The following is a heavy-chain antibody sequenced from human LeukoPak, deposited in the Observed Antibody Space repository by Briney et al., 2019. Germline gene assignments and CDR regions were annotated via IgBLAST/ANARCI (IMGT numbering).Heavy chain of an antibody. CDR1: GFTFRDYY. J-gene: IGHJ4*02. CDR3: ARDFYDGFALDY. Sequence: GGSLRLSCTASGFTFRDYYVTWIRQAPGKGLEWVSFIFSSSTYIYYTDSVKGRFTISRDNARNSLYLQMDNLRAEDTGVYYCARDFYDGFALDYWGQGTLVTVSS. V-gene: IGHV3-11*06. CDR2: IFSSSTYI. D-gene: IGHD2/OR15-2a*01.